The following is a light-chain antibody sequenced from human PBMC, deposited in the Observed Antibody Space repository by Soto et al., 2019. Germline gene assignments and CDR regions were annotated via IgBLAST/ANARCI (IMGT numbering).Light chain of an antibody. Sequence: IQMTQSPSTLSASVGDRLTITCGASQSISSWLAWDQQKPGKAPKLLIFDASSLESGVPSRFSGSGSGTEFTLTISSLQSEDFAVYYCQQYDNSPRTFGGGTKVDIK. CDR1: QSISSW. CDR2: DAS. V-gene: IGKV1-5*01. J-gene: IGKJ4*01. CDR3: QQYDNSPRT.